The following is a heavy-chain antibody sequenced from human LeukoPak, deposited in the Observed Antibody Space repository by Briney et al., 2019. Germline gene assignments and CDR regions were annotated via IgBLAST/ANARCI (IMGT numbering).Heavy chain of an antibody. CDR2: INHSGST. D-gene: IGHD2-2*01. V-gene: IGHV4-34*01. Sequence: SETLSLTCAVYGGSFSGYYWSWIRQPPGKGLEWIGEINHSGSTNYNPSLKSRVTISVDTSRNQFSLKLSSVTAADTAVYYCARGGGWIVVVPAAMVWFDPWGRGTLVTVSS. CDR3: ARGGGWIVVVPAAMVWFDP. CDR1: GGSFSGYY. J-gene: IGHJ5*02.